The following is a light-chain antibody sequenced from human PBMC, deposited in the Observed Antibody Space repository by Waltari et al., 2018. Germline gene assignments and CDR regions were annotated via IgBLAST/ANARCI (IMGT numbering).Light chain of an antibody. CDR3: QQHNDWPRT. Sequence: EVVMTQSPATLSVSPGERATLSCRASQRVSINLSWYQQKPGQAPRLLMYSASIRAAGIPARFSGSGSGTEFTLTISSLQSEDIAVYYCQQHNDWPRTFGQGTKVEI. CDR2: SAS. V-gene: IGKV3-15*01. CDR1: QRVSIN. J-gene: IGKJ1*01.